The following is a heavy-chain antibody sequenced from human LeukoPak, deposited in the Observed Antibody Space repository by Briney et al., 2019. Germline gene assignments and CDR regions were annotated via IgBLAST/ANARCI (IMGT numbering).Heavy chain of an antibody. CDR3: ARGSRGSPSNFDY. Sequence: GASVKVSCKASGGTFTSYGISWVRQAPGQGLEWMGGIIPIFGTANYAQKFQGRVTITADESTSTAYMELSSLRSEDTAVYYCARGSRGSPSNFDYWGQGTLVTVSS. CDR1: GGTFTSYG. J-gene: IGHJ4*02. CDR2: IIPIFGTA. V-gene: IGHV1-69*13. D-gene: IGHD3-10*01.